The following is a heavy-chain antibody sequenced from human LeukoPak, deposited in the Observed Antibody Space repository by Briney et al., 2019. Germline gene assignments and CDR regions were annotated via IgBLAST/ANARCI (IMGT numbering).Heavy chain of an antibody. Sequence: ASVKVSCTASGYTFTDYFMHWVRQTPGQRLEWMGWIDPNSAGTLYSQKFRGRVSMTRDMSINTIYMELSSLRSDDTAVYYCAKEVGHNGRFDYWGQGTLVTVSP. CDR3: AKEVGHNGRFDY. CDR1: GYTFTDYF. J-gene: IGHJ4*02. CDR2: IDPNSAGT. D-gene: IGHD1-1*01. V-gene: IGHV1-2*02.